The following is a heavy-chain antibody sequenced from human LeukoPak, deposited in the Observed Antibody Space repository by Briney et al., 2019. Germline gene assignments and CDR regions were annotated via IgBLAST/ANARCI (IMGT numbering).Heavy chain of an antibody. D-gene: IGHD3-9*01. J-gene: IGHJ4*02. CDR3: ARLVYPRTFDY. CDR2: ISYDGSNK. CDR1: GFTFSSYA. Sequence: GGSLRLSCAASGFTFSSYAMHWVRQAPGKGLEWVAVISYDGSNKNYADSVKGRFTISRDNSKNTLYLQMNSLRAEDTAVYYCARLVYPRTFDYWGQGTLVTVST. V-gene: IGHV3-30*04.